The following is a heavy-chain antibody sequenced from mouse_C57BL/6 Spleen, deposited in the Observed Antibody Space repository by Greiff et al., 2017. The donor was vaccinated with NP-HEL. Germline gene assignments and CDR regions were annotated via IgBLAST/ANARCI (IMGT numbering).Heavy chain of an antibody. CDR1: GYTFTDYE. Sequence: VQLQQSGAELVRPGASVTLSCKASGYTFTDYEMHWVKQTPVHGLEWIGAIDPETGGTAYNQKFKGKAILTADKSSSTAYMELRSLTSEDSAVYYCTRSYGSSSYYFDYWGQSTTLTVSS. CDR3: TRSYGSSSYYFDY. V-gene: IGHV1-15*01. CDR2: IDPETGGT. D-gene: IGHD1-1*01. J-gene: IGHJ2*01.